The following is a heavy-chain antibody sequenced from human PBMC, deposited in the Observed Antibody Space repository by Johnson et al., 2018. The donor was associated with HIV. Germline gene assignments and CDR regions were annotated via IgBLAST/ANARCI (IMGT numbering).Heavy chain of an antibody. CDR2: ISYDGSHK. Sequence: VQLVESGGGVVQPGRSLRLSCAASEFTFSSYAMHWVRQAPGKGLEWVAVISYDGSHKYYADSVKGRFTISRDNSKNTLYLQMNSLRAEDTAVYYCARHWGNDAFDIWGKGTMVTVSS. J-gene: IGHJ3*02. V-gene: IGHV3-30*14. CDR3: ARHWGNDAFDI. D-gene: IGHD7-27*01. CDR1: EFTFSSYA.